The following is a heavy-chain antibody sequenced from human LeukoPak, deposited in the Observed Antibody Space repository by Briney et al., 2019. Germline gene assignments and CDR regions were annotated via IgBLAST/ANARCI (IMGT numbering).Heavy chain of an antibody. D-gene: IGHD3-3*01. V-gene: IGHV3-48*04. Sequence: PGGSLRLSCAASGFTFSSYSMNWVRQAPGKGREWVSYISSSSTIYYADSVKGRFTISRDNAKNALYLQMIGLRAEDTAVYYCASWAGNTQSDSWSGPFDYWGQGTLVTVSS. J-gene: IGHJ4*02. CDR2: ISSSSTI. CDR1: GFTFSSYS. CDR3: ASWAGNTQSDSWSGPFDY.